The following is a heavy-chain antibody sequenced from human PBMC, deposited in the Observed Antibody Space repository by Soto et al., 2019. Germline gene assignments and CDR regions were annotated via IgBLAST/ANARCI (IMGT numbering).Heavy chain of an antibody. D-gene: IGHD5-12*01. CDR1: GASISGYH. CDR3: ARRIVATETFDY. V-gene: IGHV4-59*08. Sequence: SETLSLTCTVSGASISGYHWSWIRQFPGKGLECLGYISYSGATNYNPSLKSRVTMSIDTSKNQFSLQLNSVTAADTAVYYCARRIVATETFDYWGQGTLVTVSS. CDR2: ISYSGAT. J-gene: IGHJ4*02.